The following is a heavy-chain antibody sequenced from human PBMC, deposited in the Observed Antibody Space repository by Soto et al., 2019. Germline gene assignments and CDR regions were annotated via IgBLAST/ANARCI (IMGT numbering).Heavy chain of an antibody. CDR1: GGTFSSYA. V-gene: IGHV1-69*01. J-gene: IGHJ6*02. CDR3: ARDMNPFGELFYYYGMDV. D-gene: IGHD3-10*01. Sequence: QVQLVQSGAEVKKPGSSVKVSCKASGGTFSSYAISWVRQAPGQGLEWMGGIIPIFGTANYAQKFQGRVTITADESTSTAYMELSSLRSDDTAVYYCARDMNPFGELFYYYGMDVWGQGTTVTVSS. CDR2: IIPIFGTA.